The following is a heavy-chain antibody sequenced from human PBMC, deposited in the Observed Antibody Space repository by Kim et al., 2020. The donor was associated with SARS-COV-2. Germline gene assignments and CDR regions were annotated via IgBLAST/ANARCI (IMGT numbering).Heavy chain of an antibody. V-gene: IGHV3-23*01. CDR3: AKNEAGYSSSWTYFEY. CDR1: GFTFSSYG. D-gene: IGHD6-13*01. CDR2: ISSSGGSR. J-gene: IGHJ4*01. Sequence: GGSLRLSCAASGFTFSSYGMSWVRQAPGKGLEWVSGISSSGGSRYYEYAVKGRFTISRDNSKNTQNLQLHSLRAEDTAADDCAKNEAGYSSSWTYFEYWG.